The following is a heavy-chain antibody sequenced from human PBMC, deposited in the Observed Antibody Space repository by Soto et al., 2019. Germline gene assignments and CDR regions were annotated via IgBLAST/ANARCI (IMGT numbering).Heavy chain of an antibody. CDR3: ARGDSTDCSNGVCSFFYHHDMDV. Sequence: ASVKVSCKASGYSFTDYHIHWVRQAPGQGLEWLGRINPKSGGTSTAQKFQGWVTMTTDTSISTASMELTRLTSDDTAIYYCARGDSTDCSNGVCSFFYHHDMDVWGQGTTVTVS. D-gene: IGHD2-8*01. CDR1: GYSFTDYH. CDR2: INPKSGGT. J-gene: IGHJ6*02. V-gene: IGHV1-2*04.